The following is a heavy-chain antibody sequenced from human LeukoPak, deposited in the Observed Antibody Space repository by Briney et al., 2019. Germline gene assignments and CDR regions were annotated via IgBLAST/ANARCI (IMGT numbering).Heavy chain of an antibody. V-gene: IGHV1-69*05. CDR2: IIPIFGTA. J-gene: IGHJ3*02. CDR1: GGTFSNYA. Sequence: GASVKVSCKASGGTFSNYAISWVRQAPGQGLEWMGRIIPIFGTANYAQKFQGRVTITTDESTSTAYMELSSLRSEDTAVYYCARERKGAFDIWGQGTMVTVSS. CDR3: ARERKGAFDI.